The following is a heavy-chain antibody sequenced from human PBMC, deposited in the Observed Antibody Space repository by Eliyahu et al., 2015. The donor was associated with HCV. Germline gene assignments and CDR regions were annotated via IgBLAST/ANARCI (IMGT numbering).Heavy chain of an antibody. CDR3: AKEAGGWDQPQWFDP. CDR1: GFXLSNNG. V-gene: IGHV3-23*01. Sequence: EVQLLESGGGLVQPGGSLRLXCAAXGFXLSNNGMTWVRQAPGKGLEWVSGIGGSSGTTYYADSVKGRFTISRDNSNNTVYLQMRSLRAEDTAIYYCAKEAGGWDQPQWFDPWGQGTLVTVSS. CDR2: IGGSSGTT. J-gene: IGHJ5*02. D-gene: IGHD6-19*01.